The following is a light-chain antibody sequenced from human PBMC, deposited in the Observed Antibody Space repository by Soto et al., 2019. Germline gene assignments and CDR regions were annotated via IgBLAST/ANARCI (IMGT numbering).Light chain of an antibody. CDR3: QQFGSSPRT. J-gene: IGKJ1*01. CDR2: GIF. Sequence: EIVLTQSPRTLSLSPGERATLSCRASQSVGSDYVAWYQHRPGQAPRLLFSGIFRRATGIPDRFSGSGSGTDFTVTINGLEPEDFAVYYCQQFGSSPRTFGQGTKV. V-gene: IGKV3-20*01. CDR1: QSVGSDY.